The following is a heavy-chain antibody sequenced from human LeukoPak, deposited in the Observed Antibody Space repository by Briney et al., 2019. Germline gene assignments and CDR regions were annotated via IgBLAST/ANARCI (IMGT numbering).Heavy chain of an antibody. D-gene: IGHD5-12*01. V-gene: IGHV7-4-1*02. CDR1: GYTYTSYA. Sequence: ASVKVSCKASGYTYTSYAMNWVRQAPGQGLEWMGWINTNTGNPTFAQGFTGRFVFSLDTSVSTAYLQISSLKAEDTAVYYCAREVSAYAFDYWGQGTLVTVSS. CDR3: AREVSAYAFDY. CDR2: INTNTGNP. J-gene: IGHJ4*02.